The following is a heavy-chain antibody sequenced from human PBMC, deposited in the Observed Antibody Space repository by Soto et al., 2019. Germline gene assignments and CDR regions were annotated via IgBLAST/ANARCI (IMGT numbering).Heavy chain of an antibody. Sequence: SETLSLTCTVSGASINSGDYYWSWIRQPPGKGLEWIGYIYYSGSTYYNPSLKSRVMMSVDTSKKQFSLKLRSVTAVDTAVYYCVRDGTKTLRDWFDPWGQGISVTVSS. J-gene: IGHJ5*02. V-gene: IGHV4-30-4*01. CDR3: VRDGTKTLRDWFDP. CDR1: GASINSGDYY. D-gene: IGHD1-1*01. CDR2: IYYSGST.